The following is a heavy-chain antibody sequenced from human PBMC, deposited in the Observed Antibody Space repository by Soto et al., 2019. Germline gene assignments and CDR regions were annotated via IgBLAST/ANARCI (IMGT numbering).Heavy chain of an antibody. V-gene: IGHV3-11*01. Sequence: PGGSLRLSCAASGFTFSDYYMSWIRQAPGKGLEWVSYISSSGSTIYYADSVKGRFTISRDNAKNSLYLQMNSLRAEDTAVYYCARDPPPNWNYPGYGMDVWGQGTTVTVSS. D-gene: IGHD1-7*01. CDR2: ISSSGSTI. J-gene: IGHJ6*02. CDR3: ARDPPPNWNYPGYGMDV. CDR1: GFTFSDYY.